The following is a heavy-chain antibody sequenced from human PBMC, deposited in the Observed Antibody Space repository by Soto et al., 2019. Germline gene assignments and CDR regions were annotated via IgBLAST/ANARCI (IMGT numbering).Heavy chain of an antibody. CDR3: ARGRYSSGWY. J-gene: IGHJ4*02. Sequence: SETLSLTCTVSGGSISSGGYYWSWIRRHPGKSLEWIGYIYYSGSTYYNPSLKSRVTISVDTSKNQFSLKLSSVTAADTAVYYCARGRYSSGWYWGQGTLVTVSS. V-gene: IGHV4-31*03. CDR2: IYYSGST. D-gene: IGHD6-19*01. CDR1: GGSISSGGYY.